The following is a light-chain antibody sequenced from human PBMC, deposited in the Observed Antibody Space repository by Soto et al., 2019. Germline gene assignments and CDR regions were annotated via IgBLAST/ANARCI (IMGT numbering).Light chain of an antibody. Sequence: EIVLTQSPATLSLSPGERATLSCRASQSVSSYLAWYQQKPGQAPRLLIYDASNRATGIPARFSGSASGTDFILTISSLEPEDFAVYYCQQRSNWPGLTFGGGTKVEIK. CDR1: QSVSSY. CDR3: QQRSNWPGLT. J-gene: IGKJ4*01. V-gene: IGKV3-11*01. CDR2: DAS.